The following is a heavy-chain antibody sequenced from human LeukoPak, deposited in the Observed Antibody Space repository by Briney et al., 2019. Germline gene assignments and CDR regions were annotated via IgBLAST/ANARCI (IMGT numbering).Heavy chain of an antibody. CDR1: GFTFSNYW. J-gene: IGHJ5*02. D-gene: IGHD1-1*01. CDR2: IRQDGSEK. CDR3: ARVQRGGGTSRWFDP. Sequence: GGSLRLSCAASGFTFSNYWMSWVRQAPGKGLEWVANIRQDGSEKYSVDSVKGRFTISRDNAKNSLYLQMSSLRAEDTAVYYCARVQRGGGTSRWFDPWGQGTLVIVSS. V-gene: IGHV3-7*03.